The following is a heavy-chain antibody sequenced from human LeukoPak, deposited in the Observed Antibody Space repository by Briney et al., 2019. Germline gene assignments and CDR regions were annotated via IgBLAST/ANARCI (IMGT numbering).Heavy chain of an antibody. J-gene: IGHJ2*01. CDR2: IRYDASNK. CDR3: AKDSSSSSLGSWYFDL. Sequence: GGSLRLSCAASGFTFSDYGMHWVRQAPGKGLEWVAFIRYDASNKYYGDSVKGRFTVSRDNVKNTLYLQMNSLRTEDTAVYYCAKDSSSSSLGSWYFDLWGRGALVTVYS. CDR1: GFTFSDYG. D-gene: IGHD6-13*01. V-gene: IGHV3-30*02.